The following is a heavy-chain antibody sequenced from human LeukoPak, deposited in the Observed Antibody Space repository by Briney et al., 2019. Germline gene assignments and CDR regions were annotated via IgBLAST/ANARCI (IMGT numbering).Heavy chain of an antibody. J-gene: IGHJ4*02. D-gene: IGHD3-3*01. CDR2: VHTSETT. V-gene: IGHV4-4*07. Sequence: SETLSLTCTVSGGSISGYYWHWIRQPAGKGLEWIGRVHTSETTIYNPSLKSRVTMPVDTSNNHFSLNLSSVTAADTAVYYCARGYRISEIRFFEWLLDYWGQGYLVTVSS. CDR3: ARGYRISEIRFFEWLLDY. CDR1: GGSISGYY.